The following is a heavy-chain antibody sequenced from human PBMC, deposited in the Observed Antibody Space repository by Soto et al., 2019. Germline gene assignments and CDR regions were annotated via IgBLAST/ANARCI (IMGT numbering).Heavy chain of an antibody. CDR2: TYYRSKWYN. V-gene: IGHV6-1*01. CDR3: ARLRWPYGMDV. D-gene: IGHD4-17*01. CDR1: GASVSSNSAA. Sequence: SQTLSLTCVISGASVSSNSAAWNWTRQSPSRGLEWLGWTYYRSKWYNDYAPSVKSRITFNSDTSKNQLSLQLSAVTPEDTSVYSCARLRWPYGMDVWGQGTTVTVSS. J-gene: IGHJ6*02.